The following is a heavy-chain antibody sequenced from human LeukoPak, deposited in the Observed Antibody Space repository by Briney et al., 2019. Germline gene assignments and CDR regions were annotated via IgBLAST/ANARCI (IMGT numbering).Heavy chain of an antibody. V-gene: IGHV3-23*01. CDR2: ISGSGGNT. D-gene: IGHD6-13*01. CDR3: AKDSPMGSSWYWFDP. Sequence: GGSLRLSCAASGFTFSSYAMSWVRQAPGKGLEWVSAISGSGGNTYYADSVKGRFTISRDNSKNTLYLQMNSLRAEDTAVYYCAKDSPMGSSWYWFDPWGQGTLVTVSS. J-gene: IGHJ5*02. CDR1: GFTFSSYA.